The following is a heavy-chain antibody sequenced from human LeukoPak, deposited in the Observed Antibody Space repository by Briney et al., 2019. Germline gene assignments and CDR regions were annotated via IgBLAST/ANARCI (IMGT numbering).Heavy chain of an antibody. J-gene: IGHJ4*02. V-gene: IGHV4-59*01. CDR3: ARAVIPGYSSGWYPRSSGGFDY. CDR1: GGSISSYY. CDR2: IYYSGST. D-gene: IGHD6-19*01. Sequence: PSETLSLTCTVSGGSISSYYWSWIRQPPGKGLGWIGYIYYSGSTNYNPSLKSRVTISVDTSKNQFSLKLSSVTAADTAVYYCARAVIPGYSSGWYPRSSGGFDYWGQGTLVTVSS.